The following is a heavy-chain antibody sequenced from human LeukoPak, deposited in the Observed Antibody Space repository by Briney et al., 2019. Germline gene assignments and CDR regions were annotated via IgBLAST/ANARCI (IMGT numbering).Heavy chain of an antibody. CDR2: IYYSGST. V-gene: IGHV4-31*03. CDR3: ARDRNWGLDY. J-gene: IGHJ4*02. Sequence: PSETLSLACTVSGGSISSGGYYWSWIRQHPGKGLEWIGYIYYSGSTYYNPSLKSRVTISVDTSKNQFSLKLSSVTAADTAVYYCARDRNWGLDYWGQGTLVTVSS. CDR1: GGSISSGGYY. D-gene: IGHD7-27*01.